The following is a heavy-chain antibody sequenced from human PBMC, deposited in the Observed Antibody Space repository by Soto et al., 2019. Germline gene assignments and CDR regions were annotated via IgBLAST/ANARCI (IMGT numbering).Heavy chain of an antibody. V-gene: IGHV3-30*18. CDR1: GFTFSSYG. Sequence: QVQLVESGGGVVQPGRSLRLSCAASGFTFSSYGMHWVRQAPGKGLEWVAVISYDGSNKYYADSVKGRFTISRDNSKNTLYLQMNSLRAEDTAVYYCAKHGLKAAAGINIGYWGQGTLVTVSS. CDR2: ISYDGSNK. D-gene: IGHD6-13*01. CDR3: AKHGLKAAAGINIGY. J-gene: IGHJ4*02.